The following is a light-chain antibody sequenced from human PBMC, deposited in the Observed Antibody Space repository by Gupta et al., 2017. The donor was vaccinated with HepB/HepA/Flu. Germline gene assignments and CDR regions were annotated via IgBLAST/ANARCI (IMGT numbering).Light chain of an antibody. V-gene: IGKV3-15*01. CDR3: QQYNQWPPIT. CDR2: GAS. Sequence: EIVMTQSPATLSVSPGEGAILSCRASQSVSTNLAGYQQKPGQAPRLLIYGASTRATGIPARFTGSGSATDFTLTITSLQSEDFAVYYCQQYNQWPPITFGQGTRLETK. CDR1: QSVSTN. J-gene: IGKJ5*01.